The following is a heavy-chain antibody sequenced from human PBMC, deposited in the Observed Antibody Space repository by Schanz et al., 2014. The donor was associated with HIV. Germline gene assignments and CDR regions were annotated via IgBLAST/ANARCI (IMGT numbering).Heavy chain of an antibody. J-gene: IGHJ4*02. CDR1: GNIFNSDY. V-gene: IGHV1-46*02. D-gene: IGHD2-8*01. CDR3: ARGARDCSNGVCGGTYFDY. Sequence: QVQLGQSGAEVKKPGASVRVSCKAPGNIFNSDYLHWVRQAPGHGLEWMGIINTGDGNLRYAQKFPGRVTITRDKCTSSVSLELYSLTSEDTAVFSCARGARDCSNGVCGGTYFDYWGQGTLVTVSP. CDR2: INTGDGNL.